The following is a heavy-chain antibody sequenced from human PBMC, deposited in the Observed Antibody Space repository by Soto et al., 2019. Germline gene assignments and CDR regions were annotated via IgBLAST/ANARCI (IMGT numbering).Heavy chain of an antibody. CDR1: GFTFSSFV. D-gene: IGHD6-19*01. J-gene: IGHJ1*01. CDR2: VSPGGDVS. Sequence: PGGSLRLSCAASGFTFSSFVMNWVRQAPGKGLEWVSTVSPGGDVSHYTDSVKGRFTISRDNAQNSLYLQMNSLTSEDTAVYYCARDRSADRFVQYFQHWGPGTLVTVSS. V-gene: IGHV3-23*01. CDR3: ARDRSADRFVQYFQH.